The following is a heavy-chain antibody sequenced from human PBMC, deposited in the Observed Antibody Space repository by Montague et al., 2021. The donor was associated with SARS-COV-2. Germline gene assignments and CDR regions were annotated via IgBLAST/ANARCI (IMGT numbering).Heavy chain of an antibody. D-gene: IGHD3-10*01. J-gene: IGHJ4*02. CDR1: GFTFNNFC. CDR2: ISYDGSIQ. V-gene: IGHV3-30*18. Sequence: SLRLSCAASGFTFNNFCMHWVRQAPGQGLEWVAVISYDGSIQYYVDSVKGRFTISRDWNKNTLYLQMSSLRPEDTAVYYCAKDATIFWFERGRGTFDHWGQGTLVAVSS. CDR3: AKDATIFWFERGRGTFDH.